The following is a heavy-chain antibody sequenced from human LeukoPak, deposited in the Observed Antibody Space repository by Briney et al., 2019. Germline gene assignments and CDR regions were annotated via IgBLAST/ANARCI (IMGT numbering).Heavy chain of an antibody. CDR2: IYYSGST. CDR1: GGSISSYY. CDR3: ARVWGNYYYYYMDV. V-gene: IGHV4-59*01. D-gene: IGHD3-16*01. J-gene: IGHJ6*03. Sequence: PSETLSLTCTVSGGSISSYYWSWIRQPPGKGLEWIGYIYYSGSTNYNPSLKSRVTVSVDTSKNQFSLKLSSVTAADTAVYYCARVWGNYYYYYMDVWGKGTTVTISS.